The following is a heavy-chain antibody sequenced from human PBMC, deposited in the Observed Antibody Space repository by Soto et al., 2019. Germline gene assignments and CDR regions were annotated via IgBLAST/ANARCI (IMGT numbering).Heavy chain of an antibody. Sequence: SETLSLTCSVSGGSISSSFWSWIRQPPGKELEWIGYISYSGSTTYNPSLKSRITLSVDTSKNQFSLRVASVTAADAAVYYCARGHRAMEYYYYYGMDVWGQGTTVTV. V-gene: IGHV4-59*01. D-gene: IGHD5-18*01. CDR2: ISYSGST. CDR3: ARGHRAMEYYYYYGMDV. J-gene: IGHJ6*02. CDR1: GGSISSSF.